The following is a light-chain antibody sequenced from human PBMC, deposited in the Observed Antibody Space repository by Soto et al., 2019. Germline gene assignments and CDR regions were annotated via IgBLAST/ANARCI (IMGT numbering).Light chain of an antibody. CDR2: EVS. CDR1: SSDVGGYNY. Sequence: QSVLTQPPSASGSPGQSVTISCTGSSSDVGGYNYVSWYQQHPGKAPKLMIYEVSKRPSGVPDRLSGSKSGNTASLTVSGLQAEDAADYYCSSYGGSNTVIFGGGTKLTVL. J-gene: IGLJ2*01. V-gene: IGLV2-8*01. CDR3: SSYGGSNTVI.